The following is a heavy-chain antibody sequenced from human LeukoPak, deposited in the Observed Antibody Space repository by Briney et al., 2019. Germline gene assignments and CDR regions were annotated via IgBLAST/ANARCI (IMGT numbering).Heavy chain of an antibody. CDR1: GGTFSSYA. J-gene: IGHJ4*02. CDR3: ARHISASTRGVDY. V-gene: IGHV1-69*05. Sequence: ASAKVSCKASGGTFSSYAISWVRQAPGQGLEWMGGIIPIFGTANYAQKFQGRVTITTDESTSTAYMELSSLRSEDTAVYYCARHISASTRGVDYLGQGTLVTVSS. CDR2: IIPIFGTA. D-gene: IGHD6-6*01.